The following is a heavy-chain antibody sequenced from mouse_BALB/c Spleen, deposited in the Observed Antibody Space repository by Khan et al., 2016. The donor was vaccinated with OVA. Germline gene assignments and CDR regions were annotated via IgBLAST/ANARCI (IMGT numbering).Heavy chain of an antibody. V-gene: IGHV3-6*02. D-gene: IGHD3-1*01. CDR3: ARGGSSGPAWFAY. Sequence: EVQLQESGPGLVKPSQSLSLTCSVTGYSITSGYFWNWIRQFPGNKLEWMGYIRYDGSSNYNPSLKNRISINRDTSKNQFFLKLNSVTPEDTATYYCARGGSSGPAWFAYWGQGTLVTVSA. J-gene: IGHJ3*01. CDR2: IRYDGSS. CDR1: GYSITSGYF.